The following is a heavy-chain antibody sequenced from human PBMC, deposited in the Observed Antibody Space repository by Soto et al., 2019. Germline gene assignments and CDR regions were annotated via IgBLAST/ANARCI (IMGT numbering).Heavy chain of an antibody. V-gene: IGHV4-39*01. CDR3: SRLSNGTPADY. Sequence: QLQLQESGPGLVKPSETLSLTCSVSGDYISNRNYHWGWTRQPPGKGLEWIGSIYYSGNTYYNPSLKSRVTISADTSKNQFSLNVDSVTATDTAIYYCSRLSNGTPADYWGEGTLVTVST. J-gene: IGHJ4*02. CDR1: GDYISNRNYH. CDR2: IYYSGNT. D-gene: IGHD2-8*01.